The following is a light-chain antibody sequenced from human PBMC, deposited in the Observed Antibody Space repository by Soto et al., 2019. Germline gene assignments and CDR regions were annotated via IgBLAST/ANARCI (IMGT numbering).Light chain of an antibody. V-gene: IGKV3-20*01. CDR1: QSVSSSY. Sequence: EIVLTQSPGTLSLSPGERATLSCRASQSVSSSYLAWYQQKPGQAPRLLIYGASSRATGIPDRFSGSGSGTDFTHTISGLEPEDFAVYYCQQYGSSPPWTFGQGTKVEIK. J-gene: IGKJ1*01. CDR2: GAS. CDR3: QQYGSSPPWT.